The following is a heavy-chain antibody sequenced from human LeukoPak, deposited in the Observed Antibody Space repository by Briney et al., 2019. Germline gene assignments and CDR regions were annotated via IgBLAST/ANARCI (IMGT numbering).Heavy chain of an antibody. CDR3: AKLIAVAGMGDIDY. CDR1: GFTFSSYA. J-gene: IGHJ4*02. V-gene: IGHV3-23*01. D-gene: IGHD6-19*01. CDR2: ISGSGGST. Sequence: GGSLRLSCAASGFTFSSYAMSWVRQAPGKGLEWVSAISGSGGSTYYADSVKGRFTISRDNSKNTLYLQMNSLRAEDTAVYYCAKLIAVAGMGDIDYWGQGTLVTVSS.